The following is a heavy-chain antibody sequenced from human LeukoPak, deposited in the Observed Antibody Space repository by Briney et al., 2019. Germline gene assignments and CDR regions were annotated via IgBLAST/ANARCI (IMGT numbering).Heavy chain of an antibody. CDR2: ISPSGGST. V-gene: IGHV1-46*01. CDR1: GYTFTSNY. D-gene: IGHD3-16*02. CDR3: ARVRMYYDYVWGSYRLFDY. J-gene: IGHJ4*02. Sequence: ASVKVSCKAFGYTFTSNYMHWVRQAPGQGPEWMGVISPSGGSTTYAQKFQGRVTMTRDTSISTAYMELSRLRSDDTAVYYCARVRMYYDYVWGSYRLFDYWGQGTLVTVSS.